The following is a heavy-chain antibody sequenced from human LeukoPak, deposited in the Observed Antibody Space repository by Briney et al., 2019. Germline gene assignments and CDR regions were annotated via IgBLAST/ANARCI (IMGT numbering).Heavy chain of an antibody. J-gene: IGHJ3*02. Sequence: PGGSLRLSCTASGFTFSSYAMGWVRQAPGKGLEWVSGVSGSGGGTNYADSVKGRFTITRDNSKNTLYLQMNSLRAEDTAMYYCAKMTSSSSTRGAFDIWGQGTVVTVSS. CDR2: VSGSGGGT. V-gene: IGHV3-23*01. D-gene: IGHD6-6*01. CDR3: AKMTSSSSTRGAFDI. CDR1: GFTFSSYA.